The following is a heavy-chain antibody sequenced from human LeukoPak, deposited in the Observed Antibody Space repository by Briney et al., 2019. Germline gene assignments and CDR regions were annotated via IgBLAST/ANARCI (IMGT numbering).Heavy chain of an antibody. V-gene: IGHV4-31*03. CDR2: IYYSGST. CDR3: ARWQEYYGNN. CDR1: DGSISSGGYY. D-gene: IGHD3-10*01. J-gene: IGHJ4*02. Sequence: SETLSLTCTVSDGSISSGGYYWSWVRQHPGKGLEWIGYIYYSGSTYYNPSLKSRVTISVDTSKNQFSLKLSSVTAADTAVYYCARWQEYYGNNWGQGTLVTVSS.